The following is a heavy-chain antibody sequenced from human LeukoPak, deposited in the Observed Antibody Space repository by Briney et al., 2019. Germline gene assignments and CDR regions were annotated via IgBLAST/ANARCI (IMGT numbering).Heavy chain of an antibody. CDR3: ARQNSYGYASYFDY. CDR1: GGSISSSSYY. J-gene: IGHJ4*02. V-gene: IGHV4-39*01. D-gene: IGHD5-18*01. CDR2: IYYSGST. Sequence: SETLSLTCTVSGGSISSSSYYWGWIRQPPGKGLEWIESIYYSGSTYYNPSLKSRVTISVDTSKNQFSLKLSSVTAADTAVYYCARQNSYGYASYFDYWGQGTLVTVSS.